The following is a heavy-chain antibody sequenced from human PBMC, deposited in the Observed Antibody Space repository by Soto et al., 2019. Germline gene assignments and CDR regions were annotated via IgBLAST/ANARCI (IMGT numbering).Heavy chain of an antibody. J-gene: IGHJ5*02. CDR1: GGSISSGGYY. Sequence: SETLSLTCTVSGGSISSGGYYWSWIRQHPGKGLEWIGYIYYSGSTYYNPSLKSRVTISVDTSKNQFSLKLSSVTAADTAVYYCARVNIVDSSEFDPWGKGTLVTVSS. V-gene: IGHV4-31*03. CDR2: IYYSGST. CDR3: ARVNIVDSSEFDP. D-gene: IGHD3-16*02.